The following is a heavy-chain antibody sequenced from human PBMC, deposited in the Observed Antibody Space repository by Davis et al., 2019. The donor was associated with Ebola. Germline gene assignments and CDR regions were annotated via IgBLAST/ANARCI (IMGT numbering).Heavy chain of an antibody. CDR1: GVSISSYY. CDR2: IYYSGST. CDR3: ARDRGSSWYNWFDP. Sequence: MPSETLSLTCTVSGVSISSYYWSWIRQPPGKGLEWIGYIYYSGSTNYNPSLKSRVTISVDTSKNQFSLKLSSVTAADTAVYYCARDRGSSWYNWFDPWGQGTLVTVSS. J-gene: IGHJ5*02. V-gene: IGHV4-59*01. D-gene: IGHD6-13*01.